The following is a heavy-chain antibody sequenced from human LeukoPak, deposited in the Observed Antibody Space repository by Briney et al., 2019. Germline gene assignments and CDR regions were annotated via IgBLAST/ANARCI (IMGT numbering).Heavy chain of an antibody. V-gene: IGHV3-48*01. CDR2: ISISSSTI. Sequence: GGSLRLSCAASGFPFSSYSMNWVRQAPGKGLEWVSYISISSSTIYYADSVKGRFTISRDNAKNSLYLQMNSLRPEDTAVYYCAKDPVGATTLAYFDYWGQGTLVTVSS. CDR1: GFPFSSYS. J-gene: IGHJ4*02. CDR3: AKDPVGATTLAYFDY. D-gene: IGHD1-26*01.